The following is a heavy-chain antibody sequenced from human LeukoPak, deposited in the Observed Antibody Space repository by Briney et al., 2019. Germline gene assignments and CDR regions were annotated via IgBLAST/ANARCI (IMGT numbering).Heavy chain of an antibody. CDR1: GFTFGSYG. J-gene: IGHJ4*02. CDR3: AKDGSGWVGGYFDY. D-gene: IGHD6-19*01. Sequence: PGGSLRLSCAASGFTFGSYGMLWVRQAPGKGLEWVTFIRNDGSNKYYADSVKGRFTISRDNSKNTLYLQMNTLRAEDTAVYYCAKDGSGWVGGYFDYWGQGTLVTVSS. V-gene: IGHV3-30*02. CDR2: IRNDGSNK.